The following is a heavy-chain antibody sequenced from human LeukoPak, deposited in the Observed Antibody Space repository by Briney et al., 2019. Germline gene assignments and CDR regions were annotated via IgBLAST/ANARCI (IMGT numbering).Heavy chain of an antibody. CDR2: ISASGRTT. D-gene: IGHD3-10*01. J-gene: IGHJ4*02. Sequence: GGSLRLSCTTSGFPFRNYSMNWVRQSPGRGLQWVSAISASGRTTKYAVPVERRFTISRDNSRNTLYLNVHPLRPGGPALLFCAKDDAGFGEDFDSWRQGTQVIVSS. CDR3: AKDDAGFGEDFDS. V-gene: IGHV3-23*01. CDR1: GFPFRNYS.